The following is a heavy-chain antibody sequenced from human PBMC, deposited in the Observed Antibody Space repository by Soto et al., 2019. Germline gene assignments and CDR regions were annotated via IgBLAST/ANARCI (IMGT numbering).Heavy chain of an antibody. CDR1: GYSISSGYY. Sequence: SETLSLTCAVSGYSISSGYYWGWIRQPPGKGLEWIGGIYHSGSTYYNPSLKSRVTISVDTSKNQFSLKLSSVTAADTAVYYCARVSDTAMDYFDYWGQGTLVTVSS. CDR2: IYHSGST. D-gene: IGHD5-18*01. V-gene: IGHV4-38-2*01. J-gene: IGHJ4*02. CDR3: ARVSDTAMDYFDY.